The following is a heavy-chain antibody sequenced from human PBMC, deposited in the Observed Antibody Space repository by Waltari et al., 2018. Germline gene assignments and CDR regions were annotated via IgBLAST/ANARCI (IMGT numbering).Heavy chain of an antibody. CDR3: AGAGYYDSNHDAFDM. D-gene: IGHD3-22*01. Sequence: QVQLQQWGAGLLKPSETLSLTCAVYGGSFSGYYWSWIRQPPGKGLEWVAVISYDGNNKYYADSVKGRFSISRDNSKNTLYLQMNSLRAEDTAIYYCAGAGYYDSNHDAFDMWGQGTVVTVSS. CDR2: ISYDGNNK. V-gene: IGHV3-30*03. CDR1: GGSFSGYY. J-gene: IGHJ3*02.